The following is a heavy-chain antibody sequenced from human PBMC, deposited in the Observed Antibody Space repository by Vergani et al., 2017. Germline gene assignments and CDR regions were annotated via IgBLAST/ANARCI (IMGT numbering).Heavy chain of an antibody. J-gene: IGHJ6*03. CDR1: GGSFSGYY. CDR3: ARQYYYYYYMDV. V-gene: IGHV4-34*01. Sequence: QVQLQQWGAGLLKPSETLSLTCAVYGGSFSGYYWSWIRQPPGKGLEWIEEINHSGSTNYNPSLKSRVTISVDTSKNQFSLKLSSVTAADTAVYYCARQYYYYYYMDVWGKGTTVTVSS. CDR2: INHSGST.